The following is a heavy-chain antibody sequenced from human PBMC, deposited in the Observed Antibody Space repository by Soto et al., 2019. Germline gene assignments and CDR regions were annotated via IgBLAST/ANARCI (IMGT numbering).Heavy chain of an antibody. J-gene: IGHJ6*02. Sequence: QVQLVQSGAEVKKPGASVKVSCKASGYTFTGYYMHWVRQAPGQGLEWMGWINPNSGGTNYAQKFQGRVTMTRDTSISTAYMELSRLRSDDTAVYYCATDRKLELPYYYYGMDVWGQGTTVTVSS. D-gene: IGHD1-7*01. V-gene: IGHV1-2*02. CDR2: INPNSGGT. CDR1: GYTFTGYY. CDR3: ATDRKLELPYYYYGMDV.